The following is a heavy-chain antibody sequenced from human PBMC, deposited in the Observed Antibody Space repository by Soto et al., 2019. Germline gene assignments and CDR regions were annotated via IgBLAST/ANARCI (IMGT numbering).Heavy chain of an antibody. CDR1: GGSISSGGYY. CDR3: ARVQYGAAAGPMRDGMDV. D-gene: IGHD6-13*01. J-gene: IGHJ6*02. CDR2: IYYSGST. Sequence: QVQLQESGPGLVKPSQTLSLTCTVSGGSISSGGYYWSWIRQHPGKGLEWIGYIYYSGSTYYNPSLKSRVTKSVDTSKNQFSLKLSSVTAADTAVYYCARVQYGAAAGPMRDGMDVWGQGTTVTVSS. V-gene: IGHV4-31*03.